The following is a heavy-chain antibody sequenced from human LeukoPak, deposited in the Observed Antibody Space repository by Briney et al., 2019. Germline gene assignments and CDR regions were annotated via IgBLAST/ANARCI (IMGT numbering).Heavy chain of an antibody. CDR2: ISGSGGST. D-gene: IGHD3-10*01. Sequence: GGSLRLSCAASGFTFSSYAMSWVRQAPGKGLEWVSAISGSGGSTYYADSVKGRFTISRDNSKNTLYLQMNGLRAEDTAVYYCAKENLWFGELLSSSNSHLDYWGQGTLVTVSS. CDR1: GFTFSSYA. J-gene: IGHJ4*02. V-gene: IGHV3-23*01. CDR3: AKENLWFGELLSSSNSHLDY.